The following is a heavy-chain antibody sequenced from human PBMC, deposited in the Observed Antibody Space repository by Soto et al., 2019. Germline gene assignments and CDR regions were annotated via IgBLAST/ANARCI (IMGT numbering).Heavy chain of an antibody. D-gene: IGHD3-10*01. CDR3: SRVDPGETSPFAH. CDR2: INPFDGSR. J-gene: IGHJ4*02. CDR1: GYTFTGYY. Sequence: ASVKVSCKASGYTFTGYYMHWVRQAPGQGLEWMGWINPFDGSRMFAQSFQGRVTFTRDTSTSTVYMELSGLRSDDTAVYYCSRVDPGETSPFAHWGQGTLVTVSS. V-gene: IGHV1-46*03.